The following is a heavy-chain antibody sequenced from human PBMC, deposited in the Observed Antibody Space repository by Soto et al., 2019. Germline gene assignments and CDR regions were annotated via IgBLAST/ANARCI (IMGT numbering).Heavy chain of an antibody. D-gene: IGHD6-19*01. V-gene: IGHV4-34*01. Sequence: SETLSLTCVGSGGSFDTYYWNWIRQSPGKGLEWIGESNHRGSNNYSPSLKSRVTISLDTSKNQFSLKLTSVTAADTAVYYCARGGSSDWQVALDMWGQGTMVTVS. CDR1: GGSFDTYY. J-gene: IGHJ3*02. CDR3: ARGGSSDWQVALDM. CDR2: SNHRGSN.